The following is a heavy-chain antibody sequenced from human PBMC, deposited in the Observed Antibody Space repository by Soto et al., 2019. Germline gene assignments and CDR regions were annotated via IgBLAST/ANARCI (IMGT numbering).Heavy chain of an antibody. J-gene: IGHJ4*02. D-gene: IGHD6-19*01. CDR2: MLHSGTT. V-gene: IGHV4-39*01. Sequence: QLQLQESGPGLVKPSETLSLTCTVSGGSISSSDYYWGWIRQPPGKGLEWIGSMLHSGTTYYNPPLKSRVVIAVDTSKNQFSLRLSSVTAADTAVYYCAREPWGSRRYTSDYWGQGTLVTVSS. CDR3: AREPWGSRRYTSDY. CDR1: GGSISSSDYY.